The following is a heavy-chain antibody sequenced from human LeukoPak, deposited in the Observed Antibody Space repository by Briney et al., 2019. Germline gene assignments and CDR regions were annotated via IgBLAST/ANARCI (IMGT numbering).Heavy chain of an antibody. V-gene: IGHV4-39*01. D-gene: IGHD5-24*01. CDR3: ASHNSRSDYYYMDV. Sequence: SETLSLTCTISGGSISSSSYYWGWIRQPPGKGLEWIGSTYYSGSTYYNPSLKSRVTISVDTSKNQFSLKLSSVTAADTVVYYCASHNSRSDYYYMDVWGKGTTVTVSS. CDR1: GGSISSSSYY. CDR2: TYYSGST. J-gene: IGHJ6*03.